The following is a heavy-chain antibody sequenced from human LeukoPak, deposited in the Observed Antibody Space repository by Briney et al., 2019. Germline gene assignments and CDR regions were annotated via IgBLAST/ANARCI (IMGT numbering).Heavy chain of an antibody. CDR3: PRAAAITRNAFDI. J-gene: IGHJ3*02. Sequence: GESLKISCQGSGYSFSNFWIGWVRQMPGKGLEWMGIIYSGDSDTRYSPSFQGQVTISADKSISTAYLQWSSLKASDTANCARPRAAAITRNAFDIWGQGTMVTVSS. CDR2: IYSGDSDT. CDR1: GYSFSNFW. V-gene: IGHV5-51*01. D-gene: IGHD5-24*01.